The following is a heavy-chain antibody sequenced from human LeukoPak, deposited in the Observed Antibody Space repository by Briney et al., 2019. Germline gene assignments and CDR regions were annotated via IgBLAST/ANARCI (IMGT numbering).Heavy chain of an antibody. D-gene: IGHD2-8*01. Sequence: GGSLRLSCATSGFTFSRYAMHWVRQAPGKGLEWVATMDGGGSATYYVDSVKGRFTITRDNAKNSLFLQMNSLRAEDTALYYCANEEWYRFDYWGRGTLVTVPS. CDR2: MDGGGSAT. CDR1: GFTFSRYA. J-gene: IGHJ4*02. CDR3: ANEEWYRFDY. V-gene: IGHV3-7*03.